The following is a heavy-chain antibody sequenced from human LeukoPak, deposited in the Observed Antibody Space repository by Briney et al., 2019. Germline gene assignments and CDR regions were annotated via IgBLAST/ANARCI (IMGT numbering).Heavy chain of an antibody. Sequence: SETLSLICTVSGGSISGYYWSWIRQPLGKGLEWLGYVYYTGSTRYNPSLESRVTISADTSKNQFSLKLRSLTAADTAIYYCARDERFVRGIITTWGAFDLWGQGTLVTVSS. CDR2: VYYTGST. J-gene: IGHJ3*01. CDR1: GGSISGYY. CDR3: ARDERFVRGIITTWGAFDL. D-gene: IGHD3-10*01. V-gene: IGHV4-59*01.